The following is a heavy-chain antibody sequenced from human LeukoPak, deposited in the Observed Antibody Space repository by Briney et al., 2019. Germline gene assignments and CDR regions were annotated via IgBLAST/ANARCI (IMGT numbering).Heavy chain of an antibody. CDR2: ISAYNGNT. D-gene: IGHD2-2*02. CDR1: GYTFTSYG. J-gene: IGHJ5*02. Sequence: ASVMVSCKASGYTFTSYGISWVLHATGQEVQWMGWISAYNGNTNYAQKLQGRVTMTTYTSTSTAYMELRSLRSDDTAVYYCARDYCSSTSCYMYNWFDPWGQGTLVTVSS. V-gene: IGHV1-18*01. CDR3: ARDYCSSTSCYMYNWFDP.